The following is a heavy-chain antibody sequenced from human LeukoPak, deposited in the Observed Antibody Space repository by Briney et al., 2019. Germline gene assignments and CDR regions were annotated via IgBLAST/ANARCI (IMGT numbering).Heavy chain of an antibody. CDR2: INHSGST. Sequence: SETLSLTCAVYGGSFSGFYWSWIRQPPGKGLEWIGEINHSGSTNYNPSLRSRVTTSVDTSKNQFSLKLSSVTAADTAVYYCASITGTKGYYYYYMDVWGKGTTVTVSS. D-gene: IGHD1-7*01. CDR1: GGSFSGFY. J-gene: IGHJ6*03. CDR3: ASITGTKGYYYYYMDV. V-gene: IGHV4-34*01.